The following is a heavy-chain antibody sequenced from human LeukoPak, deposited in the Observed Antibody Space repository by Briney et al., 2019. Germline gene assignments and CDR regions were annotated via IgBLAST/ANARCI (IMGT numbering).Heavy chain of an antibody. Sequence: ASVKVSCKASGYTFTTYYMHWVRQAPGQGLEGMGRINPSGGSTTYSQKFQGRATMTRDTSTSTVYMELSSLRSEDTAVYYCARVVADSSGWETLDYWGQGTLVTVSS. V-gene: IGHV1-46*01. CDR3: ARVVADSSGWETLDY. J-gene: IGHJ4*02. D-gene: IGHD6-19*01. CDR2: INPSGGST. CDR1: GYTFTTYY.